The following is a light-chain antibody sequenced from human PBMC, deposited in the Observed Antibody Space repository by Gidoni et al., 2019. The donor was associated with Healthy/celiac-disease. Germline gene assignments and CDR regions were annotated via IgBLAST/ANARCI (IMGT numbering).Light chain of an antibody. J-gene: IGKJ1*01. CDR3: QQYNNWPPWT. V-gene: IGKV3-15*01. CDR1: QSVNSN. Sequence: EIVMTQSPATLSGSPGERATLSCRASQSVNSNLAWYQQKPGQAPRLLIYGASTRATGIPARFSGSGSGTEFTLTISSLQSEDFAVYYCQQYNNWPPWTFGQGTKVEIK. CDR2: GAS.